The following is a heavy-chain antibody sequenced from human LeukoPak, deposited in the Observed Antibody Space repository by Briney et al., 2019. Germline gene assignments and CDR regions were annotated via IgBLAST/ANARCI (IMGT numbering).Heavy chain of an antibody. Sequence: ASVKVSCKASGYTFTSYAMNWVRQAPGQGLEWMGWINPNSGGTNYAQKFQGWATMTRDTSISTAYMELSRLRSDDTAVYYCARDQGIAVAGTRDYYYGMDVWGQGTTVTVSS. J-gene: IGHJ6*02. D-gene: IGHD6-19*01. CDR3: ARDQGIAVAGTRDYYYGMDV. CDR1: GYTFTSYA. V-gene: IGHV1-2*04. CDR2: INPNSGGT.